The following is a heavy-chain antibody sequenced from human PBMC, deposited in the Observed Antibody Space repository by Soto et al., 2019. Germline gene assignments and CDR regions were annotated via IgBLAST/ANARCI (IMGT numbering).Heavy chain of an antibody. D-gene: IGHD1-26*01. J-gene: IGHJ6*02. V-gene: IGHV3-23*01. CDR3: AKERYSAYDGLDV. CDR2: ISGRTISA. Sequence: PGGSLRLSCAASGFTFSDYAMNWVRQAPGKGLEWVSTISGRTISAYYADSVKGRFTISRDNSKNTLFLQMNSLRAEDTAVYFCAKERYSAYDGLDVWGQGTTVTVSS. CDR1: GFTFSDYA.